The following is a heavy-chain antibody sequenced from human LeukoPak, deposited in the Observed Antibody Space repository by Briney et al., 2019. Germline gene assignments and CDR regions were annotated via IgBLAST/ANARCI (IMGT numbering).Heavy chain of an antibody. Sequence: GGSLRLSCAASGFTFSSCAMHWVRQAPGKGLEWVAVISYDGSNKYYADSVKGRFTISRDNSKNTLYLQMNSLRAEDTAVYYCARGRATTLDYWGQGTLVTVSS. V-gene: IGHV3-30-3*01. CDR3: ARGRATTLDY. J-gene: IGHJ4*02. D-gene: IGHD5-12*01. CDR2: ISYDGSNK. CDR1: GFTFSSCA.